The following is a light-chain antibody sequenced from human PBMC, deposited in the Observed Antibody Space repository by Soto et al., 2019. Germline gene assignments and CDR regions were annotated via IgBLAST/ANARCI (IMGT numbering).Light chain of an antibody. CDR1: QSVSSSY. J-gene: IGKJ1*01. Sequence: DSVLTQSPGTLYLSPGERATLSCRASQSVSSSYLAWYQQKPGQAPRLLIYGASSRATGIPDRFSGIGSGTDFTLTISRLEPEDFAVYYCQQYGSSPQTFGQGTKVEIK. V-gene: IGKV3-20*01. CDR3: QQYGSSPQT. CDR2: GAS.